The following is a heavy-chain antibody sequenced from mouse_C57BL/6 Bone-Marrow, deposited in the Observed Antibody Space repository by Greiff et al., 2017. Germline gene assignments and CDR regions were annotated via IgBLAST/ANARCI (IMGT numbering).Heavy chain of an antibody. J-gene: IGHJ2*01. V-gene: IGHV14-4*01. D-gene: IGHD2-1*01. CDR2: IDPENGDT. CDR3: TTWGVTATFYYFDY. Sequence: EVQLQQSGAELVRPGASVKLSCTASGFNIKDDYMHWVKQRPEQGLEWIGWIDPENGDTEYASKFQGKATITADTSSNTAYLQLSSLTSEDTAVYYCTTWGVTATFYYFDYGGQGTTLTVSS. CDR1: GFNIKDDY.